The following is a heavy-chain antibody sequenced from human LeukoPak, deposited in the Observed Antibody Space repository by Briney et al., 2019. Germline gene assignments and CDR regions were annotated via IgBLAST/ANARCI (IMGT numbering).Heavy chain of an antibody. CDR1: GGSISSSSYY. J-gene: IGHJ4*02. CDR3: ARQPSRRWYFDY. V-gene: IGHV4-39*01. D-gene: IGHD6-13*01. Sequence: KTSETLSLTCTVSGGSISSSSYYWGWIRQPPGQGLEWIGSIYYSGSTYYNPSLKSRVTISVDTSKNQFSLKLSSVTAADTAVYYCARQPSRRWYFDYWGQGTLVTVSS. CDR2: IYYSGST.